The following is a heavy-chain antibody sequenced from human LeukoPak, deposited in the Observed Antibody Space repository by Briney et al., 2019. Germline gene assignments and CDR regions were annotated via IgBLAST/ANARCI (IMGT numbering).Heavy chain of an antibody. V-gene: IGHV3-48*01. CDR3: AGPLGSPYFHH. J-gene: IGHJ1*01. Sequence: PGGSLRLSCAASGFSFSSSGMNWVRQAPGKGLEWVSYIDTSSTTKNYADSVEGRFTISRDNAKNSLYLQMNSLRVEDTAVYYCAGPLGSPYFHHWGQGTLVTVSS. D-gene: IGHD3-10*01. CDR1: GFSFSSSG. CDR2: IDTSSTTK.